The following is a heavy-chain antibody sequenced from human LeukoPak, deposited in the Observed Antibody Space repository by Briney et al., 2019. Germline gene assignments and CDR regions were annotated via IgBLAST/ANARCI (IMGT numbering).Heavy chain of an antibody. Sequence: SATLYLTCTASGGSITSYYWSWIRQPPGKGLEWIGYIYHSGGTNYNPSLKSRVTISVDTSKNQYSLKRSAVTAADTAEYYCARATTVTASPLDYGGQGTLVTVSS. CDR3: ARATTVTASPLDY. V-gene: IGHV4-59*08. CDR1: GGSITSYY. J-gene: IGHJ4*02. D-gene: IGHD4-17*01. CDR2: IYHSGGT.